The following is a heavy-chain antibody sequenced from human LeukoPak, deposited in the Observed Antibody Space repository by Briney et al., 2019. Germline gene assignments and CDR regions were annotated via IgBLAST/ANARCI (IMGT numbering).Heavy chain of an antibody. J-gene: IGHJ6*03. V-gene: IGHV3-48*03. CDR2: ISSSGSTI. D-gene: IGHD2-2*01. Sequence: GGSLRLSCAASGFTFSSYEMNWVRQAPGKGLEWVSYISSSGSTIYYADSVKGRFTISRDNAKNSLYLQMNSLRAEDTAVYYCARRPSYCSSTSCYWTYYMDVWGKGTTVTISS. CDR3: ARRPSYCSSTSCYWTYYMDV. CDR1: GFTFSSYE.